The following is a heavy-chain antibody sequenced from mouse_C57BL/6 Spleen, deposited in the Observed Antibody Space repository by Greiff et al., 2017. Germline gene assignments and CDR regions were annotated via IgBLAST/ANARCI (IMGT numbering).Heavy chain of an antibody. J-gene: IGHJ3*01. CDR2: IDPSDSET. Sequence: QVQLQQPGAELVRPGSSVKLSCKASGYTFTSYWMHWVKQRPIQGLEWIGNIDPSDSETHYNQKFKDKATLTVDKSSSTAYMQLSSLTSEDSAVYYCARWEGGGAWFAYWGQGTLVTVSA. D-gene: IGHD1-1*02. CDR1: GYTFTSYW. V-gene: IGHV1-52*01. CDR3: ARWEGGGAWFAY.